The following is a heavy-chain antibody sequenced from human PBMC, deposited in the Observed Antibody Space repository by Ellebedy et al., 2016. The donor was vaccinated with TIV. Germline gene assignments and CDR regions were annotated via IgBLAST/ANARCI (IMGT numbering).Heavy chain of an antibody. J-gene: IGHJ6*02. CDR3: VRGPSKVRGLSPTGFYGMDV. D-gene: IGHD3-10*01. CDR1: GYSFSNYD. CDR2: MNPNSGNT. Sequence: AASVEVSCKASGYSFSNYDINWARQAIGQGLEWMAWMNPNSGNTAYAQEFQDRLTVTRNNSVSTAYMELSGLRYDDTAFYYCVRGPSKVRGLSPTGFYGMDVWGQGTTVTVSS. V-gene: IGHV1-8*01.